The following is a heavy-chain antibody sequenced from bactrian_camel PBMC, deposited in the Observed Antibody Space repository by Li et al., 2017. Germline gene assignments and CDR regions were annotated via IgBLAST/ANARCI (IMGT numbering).Heavy chain of an antibody. V-gene: IGHV3S10*01. CDR2: IKDNGDT. CDR3: AKCIDGDYWAWEY. CDR1: GFTFSSYA. J-gene: IGHJ4*01. D-gene: IGHD4*01. Sequence: VQLVESGGGLVQPGGSLRLSCGASGFTFSSYAMSWVRQAPGKGLEWVTRIKDNGDTHYVDSVRGRFAISRDNAKNTLYLELNSLKTEDMAIYYCAKCIDGDYWAWEYWGQGTQVTVS.